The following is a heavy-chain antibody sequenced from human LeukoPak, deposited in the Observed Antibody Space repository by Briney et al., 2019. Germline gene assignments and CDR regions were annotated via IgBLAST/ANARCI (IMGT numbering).Heavy chain of an antibody. CDR1: GFSVSSNY. CDR3: ASGGRGTYYGSGSYVDF. J-gene: IGHJ4*02. D-gene: IGHD3-10*01. CDR2: IKEDGSER. V-gene: IGHV3-7*01. Sequence: PGGSLRLSCAASGFSVSSNYMSWVRQAPGKGLEWVANIKEDGSERYYVDSVKGRFTISRDNAKNSLYLQMNSLRAEDTAVYYCASGGRGTYYGSGSYVDFWGQGTLVTVSS.